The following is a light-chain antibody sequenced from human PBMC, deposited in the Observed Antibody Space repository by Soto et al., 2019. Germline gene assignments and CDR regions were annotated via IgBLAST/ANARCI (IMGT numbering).Light chain of an antibody. Sequence: QSALTQPASGSGSPGQSITISCTGTSSDVGGYNYVSWYQQHPGKAPKLMIYEDSNRPSGVSNRFSGSKSGNTDSLTISGLQAEDEADYYCSSYTSSSTPVFGTGTKLTVL. J-gene: IGLJ1*01. CDR2: EDS. CDR3: SSYTSSSTPV. CDR1: SSDVGGYNY. V-gene: IGLV2-14*01.